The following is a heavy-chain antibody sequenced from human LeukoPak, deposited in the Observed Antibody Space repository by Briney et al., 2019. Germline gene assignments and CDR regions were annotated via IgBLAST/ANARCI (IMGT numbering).Heavy chain of an antibody. Sequence: GGSLRFSCAASGFTFNSHEMNWVRQTPGKGLEWVSYISSSGSTIYYADSVKGRFTLSRDNAKNSLYLQMNSLRAEDTAVYYCARDAKCRYWGQGTLVTVSS. D-gene: IGHD2-15*01. CDR3: ARDAKCRY. CDR1: GFTFNSHE. CDR2: ISSSGSTI. J-gene: IGHJ4*02. V-gene: IGHV3-48*03.